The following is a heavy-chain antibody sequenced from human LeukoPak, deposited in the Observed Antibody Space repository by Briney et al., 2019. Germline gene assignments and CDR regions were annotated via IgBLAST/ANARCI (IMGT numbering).Heavy chain of an antibody. V-gene: IGHV4-38-2*02. CDR3: ARVKRYSSGWYWFDP. Sequence: SETLSLTCTVSGYSISSGYYWGWIRQPPGKGLEWIGSIYHSGSTYYNPSLKSRVTISVDTSKNQFSLKLSSVTAADTAVYYCARVKRYSSGWYWFDPWGQGTLVTVSS. CDR1: GYSISSGYY. J-gene: IGHJ5*02. CDR2: IYHSGST. D-gene: IGHD6-19*01.